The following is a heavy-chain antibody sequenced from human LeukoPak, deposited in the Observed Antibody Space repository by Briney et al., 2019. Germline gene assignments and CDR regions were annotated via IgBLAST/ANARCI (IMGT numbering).Heavy chain of an antibody. D-gene: IGHD3-3*01. CDR3: AADLLNPLTIFGVVIPSTNMDV. J-gene: IGHJ6*03. CDR1: GFTFTSSA. V-gene: IGHV1-58*01. Sequence: ASVKVSRKSSGFTFTSSAVQWVRPARAQRLAWVGWIVVGSGNTNYAQKFQERVTISRDMSTSTAYMELSSLRSEDTAVYYCAADLLNPLTIFGVVIPSTNMDVWGKGTTVTVSS. CDR2: IVVGSGNT.